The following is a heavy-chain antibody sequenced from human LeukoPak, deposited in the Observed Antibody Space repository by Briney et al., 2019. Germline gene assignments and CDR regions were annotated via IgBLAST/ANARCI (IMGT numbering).Heavy chain of an antibody. CDR1: GFTFSSYG. V-gene: IGHV3-30*02. CDR3: AKGFLGGSYHYYYMDV. D-gene: IGHD1-26*01. CDR2: IRYDGSNK. Sequence: GGSLRLSCAASGFTFSSYGMHWVRQAPGKGLEWVAFIRYDGSNKYYADSVKGRFTISRDNSKNTLYLQMNSLRAEDTAVYYCAKGFLGGSYHYYYMDVWGKGTTVTVSS. J-gene: IGHJ6*03.